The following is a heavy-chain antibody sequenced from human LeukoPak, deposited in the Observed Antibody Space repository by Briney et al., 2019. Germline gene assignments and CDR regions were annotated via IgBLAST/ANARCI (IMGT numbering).Heavy chain of an antibody. CDR2: IRSKAYGGTT. CDR3: TSSELLHLIDAFDI. D-gene: IGHD1-26*01. J-gene: IGHJ3*02. CDR1: GFTFGDYA. V-gene: IGHV3-49*04. Sequence: GGSLRLSCTASGFTFGDYAMSWVRQAPGKGLEGVGFIRSKAYGGTTEYAASVKGRFTISRDDSKSIAYLQMNSLKTEDTAVYYCTSSELLHLIDAFDIWGQGTMVTVSS.